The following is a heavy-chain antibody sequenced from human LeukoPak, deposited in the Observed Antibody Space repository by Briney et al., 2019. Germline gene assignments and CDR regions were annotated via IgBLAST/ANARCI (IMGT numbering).Heavy chain of an antibody. CDR2: ISSSSSYI. CDR3: AKDRTGYSYGYFLSP. J-gene: IGHJ5*02. CDR1: GFTFSTYS. D-gene: IGHD5-18*01. Sequence: GGSLRLSCAASGFTFSTYSMNWVRQAPGKGLEWVSSISSSSSYIYYADSVKGRFTISRDNSKNTLYLQMSSLRAEDTAAYFCAKDRTGYSYGYFLSPWGQGTLVTVSS. V-gene: IGHV3-21*04.